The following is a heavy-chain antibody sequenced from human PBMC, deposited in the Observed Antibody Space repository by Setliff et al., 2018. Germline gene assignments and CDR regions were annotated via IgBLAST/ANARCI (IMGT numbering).Heavy chain of an antibody. Sequence: KSGPTLVNPTQTPTLTCTFSGFSPSTTSVGVGWIRQPPGKALEWLALIYWDDTKKYNPSLETRLTVSKDTSKNQVVLTMTNMDPVDSATYFCAHRPPCGTSNGNSPFTIWGKGTMVTVSS. V-gene: IGHV2-5*02. J-gene: IGHJ6*04. CDR1: GFSPSTTSVG. D-gene: IGHD1-1*01. CDR3: AHRPPCGTSNGNSPFTI. CDR2: IYWDDTK.